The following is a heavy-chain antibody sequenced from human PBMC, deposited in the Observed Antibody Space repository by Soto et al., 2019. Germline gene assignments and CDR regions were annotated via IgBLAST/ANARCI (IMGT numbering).Heavy chain of an antibody. CDR2: ISGSGGST. V-gene: IGHV3-23*01. D-gene: IGHD3-10*01. Sequence: EVQLLESGGGLVQPGGSLRLSCAASGFTFSSYAMSWVRQAPGKGLEWVSAISGSGGSTYYADSVKGRFTISRDNSKNTLYLQMNSMSAEDTAVYYCAKHLNYYGSGSYGYWGQGTLVTVSS. CDR1: GFTFSSYA. J-gene: IGHJ4*02. CDR3: AKHLNYYGSGSYGY.